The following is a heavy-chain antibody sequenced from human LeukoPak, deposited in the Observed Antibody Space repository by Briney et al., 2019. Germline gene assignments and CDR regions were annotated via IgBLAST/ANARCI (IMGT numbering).Heavy chain of an antibody. Sequence: SETLSLTCTVSGGSISSSSYYWGWIRQPPGKGLEWIGSIYYSGSTYYKPSLKSRVTKSVDTSKNQFSLKLSSVTAADTAVYYCARLFSVAGTFDYWGQGTLVTVSS. D-gene: IGHD6-19*01. J-gene: IGHJ4*02. V-gene: IGHV4-39*01. CDR1: GGSISSSSYY. CDR3: ARLFSVAGTFDY. CDR2: IYYSGST.